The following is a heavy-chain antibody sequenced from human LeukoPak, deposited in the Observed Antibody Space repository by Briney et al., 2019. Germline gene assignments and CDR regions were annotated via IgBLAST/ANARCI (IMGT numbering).Heavy chain of an antibody. V-gene: IGHV3-13*01. CDR1: GFTFSSYD. CDR3: ARVLLGVFDY. Sequence: GGSLRLSCAASGFTFSSYDMHWVRQATGKGLERVSAIGTAGDTYYPGSVKGRFTISREDAKNSLYLQMNSLRAGDTAVYYCARVLLGVFDYWGQGTLVTVSS. J-gene: IGHJ4*02. D-gene: IGHD2/OR15-2a*01. CDR2: IGTAGDT.